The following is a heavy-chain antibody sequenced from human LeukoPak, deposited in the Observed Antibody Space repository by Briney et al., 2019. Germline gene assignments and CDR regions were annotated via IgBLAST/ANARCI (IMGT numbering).Heavy chain of an antibody. V-gene: IGHV3-7*04. CDR3: TRVGYIDEGIDY. Sequence: SGGPLRLSCVAPGFPFSSYWMTWVRQAPGKGLEWVANIKQDGSKKSYVDSVKGRFTISRDNAKNSLYLQMNSLRAEDTAIYYCTRVGYIDEGIDYWGQGTLVTVSS. J-gene: IGHJ4*02. CDR2: IKQDGSKK. CDR1: GFPFSSYW. D-gene: IGHD5-24*01.